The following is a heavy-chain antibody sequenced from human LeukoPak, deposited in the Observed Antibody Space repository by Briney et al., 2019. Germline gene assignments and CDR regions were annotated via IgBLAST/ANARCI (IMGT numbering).Heavy chain of an antibody. D-gene: IGHD6-19*01. J-gene: IGHJ4*02. Sequence: GGSLRLSCAASGLTFSSHALTWVRQAPGKGLEWVSTISGGGSSTNYVDSVMGRFTISRDNSKNTLYLQMNSLRAEDTAVCYCANGEASIAVAGPPTAYWGQGTLVTVSS. V-gene: IGHV3-23*01. CDR2: ISGGGSST. CDR3: ANGEASIAVAGPPTAY. CDR1: GLTFSSHA.